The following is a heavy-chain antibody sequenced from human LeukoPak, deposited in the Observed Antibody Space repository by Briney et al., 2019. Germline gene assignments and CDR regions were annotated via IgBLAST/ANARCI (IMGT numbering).Heavy chain of an antibody. CDR1: GFTFSSYA. D-gene: IGHD6-13*01. Sequence: GGSLRLSCAASGFTFSSYAMSWVRQAPGKGLEWVSAISGSGGSTYYADSVKGRFTISRDNSKNTLYLQMNSLRAEDTAVYYCAKGRPHRGWASSWAHRKTGAFDIWGQGTMVTVS. CDR3: AKGRPHRGWASSWAHRKTGAFDI. CDR2: ISGSGGST. V-gene: IGHV3-23*01. J-gene: IGHJ3*02.